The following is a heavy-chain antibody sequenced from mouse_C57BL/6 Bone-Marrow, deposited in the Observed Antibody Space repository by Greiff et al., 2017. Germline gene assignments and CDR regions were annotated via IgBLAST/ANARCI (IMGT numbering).Heavy chain of an antibody. V-gene: IGHV1-72*01. CDR3: ARSACYDYALDY. J-gene: IGHJ2*01. CDR1: GYTFTSYW. D-gene: IGHD2-4*01. Sequence: QVQLQQPGAELVKPGASVKLSCKASGYTFTSYWMHWVKQRPGRGLEWIGRIDPNSGGTKYNEKFKSKATLTVDKPSSTAYMQLSSLTSEDSAFYYSARSACYDYALDYWGQGTTLTVSS. CDR2: IDPNSGGT.